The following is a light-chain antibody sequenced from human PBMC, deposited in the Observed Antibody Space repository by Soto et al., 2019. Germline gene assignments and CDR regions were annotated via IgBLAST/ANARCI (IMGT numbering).Light chain of an antibody. Sequence: QSVLTQPASVSGSPGQSITISCTGTSSDVGGYNYVSWYQQRPGKAPKLMIYEVSNRPSGVSNRFSGSKSGNTASLTISGLQTEDEADYYCSSYRSSSLYVFGRGTKVTVL. J-gene: IGLJ1*01. CDR3: SSYRSSSLYV. V-gene: IGLV2-14*01. CDR1: SSDVGGYNY. CDR2: EVS.